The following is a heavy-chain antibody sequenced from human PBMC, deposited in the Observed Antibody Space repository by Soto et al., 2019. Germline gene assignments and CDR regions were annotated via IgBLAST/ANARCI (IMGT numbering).Heavy chain of an antibody. J-gene: IGHJ4*02. CDR2: MNPNSGNT. Sequence: QVQLVQSGAEVKKPGASVKVSCKASGYTFTSYDINWVRQATGQGLEWMGWMNPNSGNTGYAQKFQGRVTMTRTNSISTAYRELSRLRSEDTAVYYCARVRRGRVGATCVGYWGQGTLVTVSS. CDR3: ARVRRGRVGATCVGY. D-gene: IGHD1-26*01. V-gene: IGHV1-8*01. CDR1: GYTFTSYD.